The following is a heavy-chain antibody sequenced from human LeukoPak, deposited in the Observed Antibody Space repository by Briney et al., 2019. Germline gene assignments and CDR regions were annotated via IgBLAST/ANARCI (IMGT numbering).Heavy chain of an antibody. CDR3: ARSPGYSYAFYYYYMDV. J-gene: IGHJ6*03. Sequence: GPSVKVSCKASGYTFTSYGISWVRQAPGQGLEWMGCISAYNGNTNYAQKLQGRVTMTTDTSTSTAYMELRSLRSDDTAVYYCARSPGYSYAFYYYYMDVCGKGTTVTVSS. D-gene: IGHD5-18*01. CDR2: ISAYNGNT. V-gene: IGHV1-18*01. CDR1: GYTFTSYG.